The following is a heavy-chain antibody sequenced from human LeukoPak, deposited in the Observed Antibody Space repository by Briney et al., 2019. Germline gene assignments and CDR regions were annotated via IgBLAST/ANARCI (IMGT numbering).Heavy chain of an antibody. J-gene: IGHJ3*02. D-gene: IGHD2-21*02. Sequence: SVKVSCKASGGTFSSYAISWVRQAPGQGLEWMGGIIPIFGTANYAQKFQGRVTITTDESTSTAYMELSSLRSEDTAVYYCASARTYCGGDCYSGDAFDIWGQGTMVTVSS. V-gene: IGHV1-69*05. CDR3: ASARTYCGGDCYSGDAFDI. CDR2: IIPIFGTA. CDR1: GGTFSSYA.